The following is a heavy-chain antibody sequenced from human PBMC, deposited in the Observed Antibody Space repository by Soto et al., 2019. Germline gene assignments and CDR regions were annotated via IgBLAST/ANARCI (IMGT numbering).Heavy chain of an antibody. Sequence: LRLSCAASGFTFSNYWMSWVRQAPGKGLEWVANIKQDGSEKYYVDSVKGRFTISRDNAKNSLYLQMNSLRAEDTAVYYCAREGDYYGSGSLSWFDPWGQGTLVTVSS. CDR1: GFTFSNYW. CDR2: IKQDGSEK. CDR3: AREGDYYGSGSLSWFDP. D-gene: IGHD3-10*01. J-gene: IGHJ5*02. V-gene: IGHV3-7*03.